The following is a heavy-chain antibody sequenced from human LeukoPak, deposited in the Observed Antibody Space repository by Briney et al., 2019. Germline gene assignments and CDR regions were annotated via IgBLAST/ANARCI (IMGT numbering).Heavy chain of an antibody. Sequence: GGSLRLSCATSGFSFYNSWMNWVRQAPGKGLEWVGRIRSNSDGGTIDYAAPVKGRFTLSRDDSKNTLYLQMNSLKTEDTAVYYCTTDWVERNRIDYWGQGTLVTVSS. V-gene: IGHV3-15*07. D-gene: IGHD1-1*01. J-gene: IGHJ4*02. CDR2: IRSNSDGGTI. CDR3: TTDWVERNRIDY. CDR1: GFSFYNSW.